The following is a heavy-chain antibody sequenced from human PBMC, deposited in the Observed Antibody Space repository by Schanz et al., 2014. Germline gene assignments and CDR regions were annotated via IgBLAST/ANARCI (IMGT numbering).Heavy chain of an antibody. Sequence: QVQLVESGGGLVKPGGSLRLSCAASGFTFSSYGMHWVRQAPGKGLEWVAVIWYDGNNKFYADSVKGRFIISRDNSKNTLDLQMNSLRADDTAVYYCAKDLYNYGIFDSWGQGTLVTVSS. D-gene: IGHD3-16*01. V-gene: IGHV3-33*06. CDR2: IWYDGNNK. CDR1: GFTFSSYG. J-gene: IGHJ5*01. CDR3: AKDLYNYGIFDS.